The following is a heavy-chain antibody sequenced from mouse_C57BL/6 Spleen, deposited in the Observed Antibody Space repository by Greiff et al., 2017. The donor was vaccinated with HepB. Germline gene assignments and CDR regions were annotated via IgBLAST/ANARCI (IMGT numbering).Heavy chain of an antibody. D-gene: IGHD6-1*01. Sequence: EVKLVESGGGLVKPGGSLKLSCAASGFTFSDYGMHWVRQAPEKGLEWVAYISSGSSTIYYADTVKGRFTIARDNAKNTLFLQMTSLRSEDTAMYYCARMCLYYFDYWGQGTTLTVSS. CDR2: ISSGSSTI. CDR3: ARMCLYYFDY. V-gene: IGHV5-17*01. CDR1: GFTFSDYG. J-gene: IGHJ2*01.